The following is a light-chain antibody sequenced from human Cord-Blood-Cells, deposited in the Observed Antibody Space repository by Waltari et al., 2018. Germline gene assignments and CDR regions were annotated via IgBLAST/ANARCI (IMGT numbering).Light chain of an antibody. J-gene: IGKJ1*01. CDR2: GAS. CDR1: QSVSSSY. Sequence: EIVLTQPPGTLSLSPGERAPLSCRASQSVSSSYLAGYQQKPGQAPRLLIYGASSRATGIPDRFSGSGSGTDFTLTISRLEPEDFAVYYCQQYGSSPTFGQGTKVEIK. CDR3: QQYGSSPT. V-gene: IGKV3-20*01.